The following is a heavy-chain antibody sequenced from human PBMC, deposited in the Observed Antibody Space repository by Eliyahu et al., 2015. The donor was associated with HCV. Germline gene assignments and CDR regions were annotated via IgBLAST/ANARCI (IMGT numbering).Heavy chain of an antibody. J-gene: IGHJ3*02. CDR2: INHSGST. CDR3: ARAFSGTGFGAFDI. Sequence: QVQLQQWGAGLLKPSETLSLTCAVYGASFTDYYWSWIRQPPGKGLEWIGEINHSGSTNYNPSLRSRVAMSVDTSNHQFSLKLTSVTAADTAFYYCARAFSGTGFGAFDIWGQGTMVTVSS. V-gene: IGHV4-34*01. CDR1: GASFTDYY. D-gene: IGHD1-26*01.